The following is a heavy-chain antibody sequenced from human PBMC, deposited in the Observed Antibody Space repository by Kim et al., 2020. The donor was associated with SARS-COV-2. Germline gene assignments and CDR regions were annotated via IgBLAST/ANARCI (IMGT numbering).Heavy chain of an antibody. CDR1: GFTFDDYA. Sequence: GGSLRLSCAASGFTFDDYAMHWVRQAPGNGLEWVSGISWNSGSIGYADSVKGRFTISRDNAKNSLYLQMNSLRAEDTALYYCAKGRYYGSGSTGNWFDP. J-gene: IGHJ5*02. CDR3: AKGRYYGSGSTGNWFDP. CDR2: ISWNSGSI. D-gene: IGHD3-10*01. V-gene: IGHV3-9*01.